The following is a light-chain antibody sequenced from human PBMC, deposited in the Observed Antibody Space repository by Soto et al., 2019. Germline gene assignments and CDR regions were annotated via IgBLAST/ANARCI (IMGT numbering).Light chain of an antibody. Sequence: DIQMTQSPSSLSASVGDRVTITCRASQSISSYLNGYQQKPGKSPKLLIYAESSLQSGVPSRFSSSGSGTDFTLSISSLQPEDFETYCCQQSYSTPRTFGQGTKLEIK. J-gene: IGKJ2*01. CDR2: AES. CDR3: QQSYSTPRT. V-gene: IGKV1-39*01. CDR1: QSISSY.